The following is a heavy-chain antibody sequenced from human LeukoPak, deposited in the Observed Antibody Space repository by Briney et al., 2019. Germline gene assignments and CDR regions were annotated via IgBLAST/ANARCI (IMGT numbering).Heavy chain of an antibody. D-gene: IGHD3-22*01. CDR2: IKQDGSEK. J-gene: IGHJ4*02. V-gene: IGHV3-7*03. CDR1: GFTFSSYW. Sequence: GGSLRLSCAASGFTFSSYWMSWVRQAPGKGLEWVANIKQDGSEKYYVDSVKGRFTISRDNAKNSLYLQMNSLKTEDTGIYFCTTEARNYYESSGYYLYWGQGTLVTVSS. CDR3: TTEARNYYESSGYYLY.